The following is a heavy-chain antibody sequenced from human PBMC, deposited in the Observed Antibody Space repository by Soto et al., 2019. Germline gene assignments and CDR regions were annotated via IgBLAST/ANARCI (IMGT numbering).Heavy chain of an antibody. CDR2: IYHSGST. D-gene: IGHD3-3*01. Sequence: SETLSLTCAVSGGSISSSNWWSWVRQPPGKGLEWIGEIYHSGSTNYNPSLKSRVTISVDKSKNQFSLKLSSVTAADTAVYYCARDTSLRFLEWSSDYYYYGMDVWGQGTTVTVSS. J-gene: IGHJ6*02. CDR1: GGSISSSNW. CDR3: ARDTSLRFLEWSSDYYYYGMDV. V-gene: IGHV4-4*02.